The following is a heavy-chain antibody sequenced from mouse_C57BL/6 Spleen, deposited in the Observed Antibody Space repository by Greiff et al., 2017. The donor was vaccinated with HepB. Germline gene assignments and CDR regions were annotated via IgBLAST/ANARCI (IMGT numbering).Heavy chain of an antibody. CDR3: ARHAGYSNYYYAMDY. V-gene: IGHV2-6-1*01. CDR1: GFSLTSYG. Sequence: VMLVESGPGLVAPSQSLSITCTVSGFSLTSYGVHWVRQPPGKGLEWLVVIWSDGSTTYNSALKSRLSISKDNSKSQGFLKMNSLQTDDTAMYYCARHAGYSNYYYAMDYWGQGTSVTVSS. J-gene: IGHJ4*01. CDR2: IWSDGST. D-gene: IGHD2-5*01.